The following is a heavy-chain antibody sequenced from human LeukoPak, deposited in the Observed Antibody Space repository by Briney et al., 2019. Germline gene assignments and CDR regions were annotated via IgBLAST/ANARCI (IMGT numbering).Heavy chain of an antibody. Sequence: ASVKVSCKASGYTFTGFYMHWLRQAPGQGLQWMGWVNPKNGDTTYAQKFQGRVTMTRDTSISAAYMELRSLRSDDTAVYYCARDGGEIWGQGTLVTVPS. CDR2: VNPKNGDT. V-gene: IGHV1-2*02. CDR1: GYTFTGFY. D-gene: IGHD5-24*01. CDR3: ARDGGEI. J-gene: IGHJ4*02.